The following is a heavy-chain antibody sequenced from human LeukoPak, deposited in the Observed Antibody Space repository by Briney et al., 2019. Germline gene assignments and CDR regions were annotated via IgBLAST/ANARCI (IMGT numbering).Heavy chain of an antibody. Sequence: GGSLRLSCAASEFSVGSNYMTWVRQAPGKGLEWVSLIYSGGSTYYADSVKGRFTISRDNSKNTLYLQMNSLRAEDTAVYYCAKDTGYCSGGSCFRQDYWGQGTLVTVSS. V-gene: IGHV3-66*01. D-gene: IGHD2-15*01. J-gene: IGHJ4*02. CDR1: EFSVGSNY. CDR3: AKDTGYCSGGSCFRQDY. CDR2: IYSGGST.